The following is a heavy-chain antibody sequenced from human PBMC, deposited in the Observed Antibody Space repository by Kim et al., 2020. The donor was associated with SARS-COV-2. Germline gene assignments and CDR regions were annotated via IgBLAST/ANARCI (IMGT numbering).Heavy chain of an antibody. J-gene: IGHJ4*02. CDR2: IYYVGST. D-gene: IGHD3-10*01. CDR3: ATILRPYYYGSESY. CDR1: GGSISSSSYY. V-gene: IGHV4-39*01. Sequence: SETLSLTCTVSGGSISSSSYYWGWIRQPPGKGLEWIGSIYYVGSTYYNPSLKSRVTISVDTSKNQFSLKLSSVTAADTAVYYCATILRPYYYGSESYWGQGTLVTVSS.